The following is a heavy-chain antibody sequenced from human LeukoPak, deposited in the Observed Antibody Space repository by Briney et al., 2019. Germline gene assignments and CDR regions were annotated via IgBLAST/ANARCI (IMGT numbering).Heavy chain of an antibody. CDR1: GFTFSSYA. V-gene: IGHV3-30*01. Sequence: EGSLRLSCAASGFTFSSYAMHWVRQAPGKGLEWVAVISYDGSNKYYADSVKGRFTISRDNSKNTLYLQMNSLRAEDTAVYYCARAFPYYDSTGRYFDYWGQGTLVTVSS. D-gene: IGHD3-22*01. J-gene: IGHJ4*02. CDR3: ARAFPYYDSTGRYFDY. CDR2: ISYDGSNK.